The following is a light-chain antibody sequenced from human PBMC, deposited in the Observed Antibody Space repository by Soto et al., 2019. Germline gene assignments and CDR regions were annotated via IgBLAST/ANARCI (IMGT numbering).Light chain of an antibody. Sequence: DIVMTQSPDSLAVSLGERATINCKSSQGVLYSSNNKSYVAWYQQKPGQSPKLLIYWASTRQSGVPDRFSGSGSGADFTLTISSLQAEDVAVYYCQQHYNTPWTFGQGTKVEI. CDR2: WAS. V-gene: IGKV4-1*01. CDR3: QQHYNTPWT. J-gene: IGKJ1*01. CDR1: QGVLYSSNNKSY.